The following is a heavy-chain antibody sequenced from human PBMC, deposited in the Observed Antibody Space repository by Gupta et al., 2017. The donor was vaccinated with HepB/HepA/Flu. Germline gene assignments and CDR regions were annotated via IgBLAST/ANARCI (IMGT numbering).Heavy chain of an antibody. CDR2: VIPMFDRD. Sequence: QVQLVQSGAEVKRPGSSVKVSCKLSGGTFATYGISWVRQAPGEGLEWMGGVIPMFDRDNYAQKFQGRVKISADKSTNIVYMELSSLTFEDTAIYYCARDRFCVNGVCYSAVGGQVDLDVWGKGTSVTVSS. V-gene: IGHV1-69*06. D-gene: IGHD2-8*01. CDR3: ARDRFCVNGVCYSAVGGQVDLDV. CDR1: GGTFATYG. J-gene: IGHJ6*04.